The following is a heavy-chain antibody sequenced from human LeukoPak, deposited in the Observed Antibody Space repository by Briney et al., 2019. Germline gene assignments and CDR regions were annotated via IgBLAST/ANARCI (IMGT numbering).Heavy chain of an antibody. V-gene: IGHV3-33*01. CDR3: ARGRRELLASSEQTY. Sequence: GGSLRLSCAASRFTFSSYGMHWVRQAPGKGLEWVAVIWYDGSNKYYADSVKGRFTISRDNSKNTLYLQMNSLRAEDTAVYYCARGRRELLASSEQTYWGQGTLVTVSS. CDR2: IWYDGSNK. CDR1: RFTFSSYG. D-gene: IGHD1-26*01. J-gene: IGHJ4*02.